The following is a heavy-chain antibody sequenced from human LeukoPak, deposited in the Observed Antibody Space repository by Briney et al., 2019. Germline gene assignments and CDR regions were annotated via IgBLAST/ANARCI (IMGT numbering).Heavy chain of an antibody. Sequence: TPSETLSLTCSVSGGSISTYYWSWIRQPPGKGPEWIGYIYNSGSTNYNPSLKSRVTISGDTSKNQFSLKLSSVTAADTAVYYCARVDKGIAVALDYWGQGTLVTVSS. J-gene: IGHJ4*02. CDR2: IYNSGST. CDR3: ARVDKGIAVALDY. CDR1: GGSISTYY. D-gene: IGHD6-19*01. V-gene: IGHV4-59*12.